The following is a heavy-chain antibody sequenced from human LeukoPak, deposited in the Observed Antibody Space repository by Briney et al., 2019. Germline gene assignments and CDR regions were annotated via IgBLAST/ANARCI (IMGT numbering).Heavy chain of an antibody. CDR1: GYTFTNYG. CDR3: ARDREIVVVIRQNDAFDI. CDR2: ISGYNGDT. Sequence: ASVKVSCKASGYTFTNYGLSWVRQAPGQGLEWMGWISGYNGDTKYVQKLQGRVTMTRNTSTTTAYMELRSLRSDDTAVYYCARDREIVVVIRQNDAFDIWGQGTMVTVSS. D-gene: IGHD3-22*01. V-gene: IGHV1-18*01. J-gene: IGHJ3*02.